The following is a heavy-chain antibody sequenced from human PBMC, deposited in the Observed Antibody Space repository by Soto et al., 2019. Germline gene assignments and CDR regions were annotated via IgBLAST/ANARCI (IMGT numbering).Heavy chain of an antibody. Sequence: SLRISCAASGFTFSSYAMHWVRQAPGKGLEWVAIITYDGSKKYYANSVKGRITISRENSKNTLYLQMNSLRAEDTAVYYCARGPLYYYDSSGYYYVDYWGQGTLVTVSS. V-gene: IGHV3-30-3*01. CDR2: ITYDGSKK. J-gene: IGHJ4*02. CDR1: GFTFSSYA. D-gene: IGHD3-22*01. CDR3: ARGPLYYYDSSGYYYVDY.